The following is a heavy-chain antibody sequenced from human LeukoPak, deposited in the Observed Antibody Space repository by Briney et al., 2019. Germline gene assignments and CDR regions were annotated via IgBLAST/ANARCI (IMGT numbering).Heavy chain of an antibody. Sequence: SETLSLTCTVSGGSISSYYWSWIRQPPGKGLEWIGYIYYSGSTNYNPSLKSRVTISVDTSKNQFSLKLSSVTAADTAVYYCARGQRVAGLDYWGQGTLVTVSS. V-gene: IGHV4-59*01. D-gene: IGHD6-19*01. J-gene: IGHJ4*02. CDR2: IYYSGST. CDR3: ARGQRVAGLDY. CDR1: GGSISSYY.